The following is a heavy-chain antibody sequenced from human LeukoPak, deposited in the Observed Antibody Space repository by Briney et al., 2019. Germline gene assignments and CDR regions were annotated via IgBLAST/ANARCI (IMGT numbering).Heavy chain of an antibody. V-gene: IGHV3-30*03. Sequence: GGSLRLSCAASGFTFSRYGMHWVRQAPGKGLEWVAVISYDGSNKYYADSVKGRFTISRDNSKNTLYLQMNSLRAEDTAVYYCARDRTIFGVVNYYYGMDVWGQGTTVAVSS. CDR1: GFTFSRYG. J-gene: IGHJ6*02. D-gene: IGHD3-3*01. CDR3: ARDRTIFGVVNYYYGMDV. CDR2: ISYDGSNK.